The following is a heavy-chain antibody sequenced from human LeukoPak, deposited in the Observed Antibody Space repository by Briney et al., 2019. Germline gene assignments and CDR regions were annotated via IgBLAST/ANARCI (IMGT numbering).Heavy chain of an antibody. CDR1: GYSFTNYW. D-gene: IGHD3-22*01. CDR3: ARSGDSSGYYYLI. Sequence: GESLKISCEASGYSFTNYWIGWVRQMPGKGLEWMGIIYPDDSESKYSPSSQGQVTISADKSISTSYLQWSSLKASDTAMYYCARSGDSSGYYYLIWGQGTLVTVSS. J-gene: IGHJ4*02. CDR2: IYPDDSES. V-gene: IGHV5-51*01.